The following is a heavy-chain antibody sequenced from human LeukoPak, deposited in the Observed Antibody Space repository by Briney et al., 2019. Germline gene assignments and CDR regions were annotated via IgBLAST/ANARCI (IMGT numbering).Heavy chain of an antibody. Sequence: GGSLTLSCAASGFTFSNAWMTWVRQAPGKGLEWVGHIKSKTDGGTTDYTAPVKGRFTISRDDSKNTVYLQMNSLKTEDTAVYYCTTARSVWGQGTTVTVSS. J-gene: IGHJ6*02. CDR2: IKSKTDGGTT. CDR3: TTARSV. V-gene: IGHV3-15*01. CDR1: GFTFSNAW.